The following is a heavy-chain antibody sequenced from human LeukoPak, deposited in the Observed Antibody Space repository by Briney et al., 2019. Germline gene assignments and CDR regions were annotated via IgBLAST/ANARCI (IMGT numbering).Heavy chain of an antibody. D-gene: IGHD2-2*02. Sequence: ASVKVSCKASGGTFSSYAISWVRQAPGQGLEWMGRIIPIFGTANYAQKFQGRVTITTDESTSTAYMELSSLRSEDTAVYYCATDIVVVPAAIRSGDYWGQGTLVTVSS. CDR1: GGTFSSYA. CDR3: ATDIVVVPAAIRSGDY. CDR2: IIPIFGTA. J-gene: IGHJ4*02. V-gene: IGHV1-69*05.